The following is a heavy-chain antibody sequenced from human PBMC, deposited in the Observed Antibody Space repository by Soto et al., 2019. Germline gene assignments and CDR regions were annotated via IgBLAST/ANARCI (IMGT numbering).Heavy chain of an antibody. D-gene: IGHD5-12*01. CDR2: IYSGGST. CDR3: AKQRGGYGRDFDY. Sequence: EVQLVESGGGLVQPGGCLRLSCAASGFTVSSNYLSWVRQAPGKGLEWVSVIYSGGSTYYADSVKGRFTISRDNSKNTLYLQMNTLRIEDTAVYYCAKQRGGYGRDFDYWGQGTLVTVSS. CDR1: GFTVSSNY. V-gene: IGHV3-66*01. J-gene: IGHJ4*02.